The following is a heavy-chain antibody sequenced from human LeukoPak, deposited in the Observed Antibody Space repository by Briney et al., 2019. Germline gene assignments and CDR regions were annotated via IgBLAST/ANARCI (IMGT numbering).Heavy chain of an antibody. V-gene: IGHV4-34*01. CDR3: ARGDTIFGVVSKGNWFDP. Sequence: PSETLSLTCAVYGGSFSVYYWRWIRQPPGEGLEWIGEINHSGSTNYNPSLKRRVTISVATYKHQSSLKLPSRTAADTAVYYCARGDTIFGVVSKGNWFDPWGKRTLVTVSS. CDR2: INHSGST. J-gene: IGHJ5*02. D-gene: IGHD3-3*01. CDR1: GGSFSVYY.